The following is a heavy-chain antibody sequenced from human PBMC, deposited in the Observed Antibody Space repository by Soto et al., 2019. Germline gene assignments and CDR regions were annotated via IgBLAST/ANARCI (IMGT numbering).Heavy chain of an antibody. Sequence: ASVKVSCKASGYTFTGDQIHWVRQAPGQGLEWMGMIDPSGGKTNYAQRFQGRVTMTRDTSTSTVYTALSSLRSEDTAIYFCGRVMRSLLSITALDTWGQGTLVTVSS. CDR3: GRVMRSLLSITALDT. V-gene: IGHV1-46*01. D-gene: IGHD3-10*01. J-gene: IGHJ5*02. CDR1: GYTFTGDQ. CDR2: IDPSGGKT.